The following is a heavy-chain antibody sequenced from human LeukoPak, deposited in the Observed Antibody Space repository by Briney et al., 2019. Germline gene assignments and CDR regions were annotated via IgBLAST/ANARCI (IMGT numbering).Heavy chain of an antibody. D-gene: IGHD1-26*01. CDR1: GGSISSGDYY. CDR3: ARTRSGYLADY. Sequence: PSQTLSLTRTVSGGSISSGDYYWRWIRQPAGKGLEWIGRIYTSGNTNYNPSLKSRFTMSVDTSKNQFSLKLSSVTAADTAVYYCARTRSGYLADYWGQGTLVTVSS. CDR2: IYTSGNT. J-gene: IGHJ4*02. V-gene: IGHV4-61*02.